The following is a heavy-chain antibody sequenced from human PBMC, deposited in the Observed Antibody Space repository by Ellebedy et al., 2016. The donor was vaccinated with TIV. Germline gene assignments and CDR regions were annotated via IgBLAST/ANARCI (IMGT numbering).Heavy chain of an antibody. CDR3: AKYFAP. CDR2: IYDSGST. CDR1: GGSVSSGGHY. Sequence: MPSETLSLTCSVPGGSVSSGGHYWTWVRQPPGQGLEWIGLIYDSGSTNYNPSLKSRVTISLDPSKNQFSLKLTSVSAADTAIYYCAKYFAPWGQGTLVIVSS. V-gene: IGHV4-61*08. J-gene: IGHJ5*02.